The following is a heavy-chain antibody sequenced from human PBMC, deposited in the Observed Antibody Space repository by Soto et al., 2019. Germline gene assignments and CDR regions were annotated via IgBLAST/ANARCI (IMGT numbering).Heavy chain of an antibody. CDR3: ARVDYYSTWFDP. CDR2: IYHSGST. Sequence: SESMYLTSVVSGGTIYSGGYSWSWLRQPPGKGREWIGYIYHSGSTYYNPSLKSRVTISVVSSKNQFSLKLSSVTAADTAVYYCARVDYYSTWFDPWGQGPLVTVSS. V-gene: IGHV4-30-2*01. CDR1: GGTIYSGGYS. D-gene: IGHD3-22*01. J-gene: IGHJ5*02.